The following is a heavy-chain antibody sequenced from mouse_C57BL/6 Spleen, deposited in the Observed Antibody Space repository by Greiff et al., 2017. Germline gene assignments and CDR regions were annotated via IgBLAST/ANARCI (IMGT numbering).Heavy chain of an antibody. V-gene: IGHV3-6*01. CDR1: GYSITSGYY. D-gene: IGHD1-1*01. J-gene: IGHJ3*01. CDR3: ARGYGSSWFAY. Sequence: DVKLQESGPGLVKPSQSLSLTCSVTGYSITSGYYWNWIRQFPGNKLEWMGYISYDGSNNYNPSLKNRISITRDTSKNQFFLKLNSVTTEDTATYYCARGYGSSWFAYWGQGTLVTVSA. CDR2: ISYDGSN.